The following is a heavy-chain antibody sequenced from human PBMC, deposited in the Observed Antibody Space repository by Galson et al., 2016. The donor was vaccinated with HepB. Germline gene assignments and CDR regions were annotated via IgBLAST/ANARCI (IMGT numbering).Heavy chain of an antibody. V-gene: IGHV3-23*01. CDR3: ANPGTYLLY. CDR1: GFTFSSYA. Sequence: SLRLSCAASGFTFSSYAMSWVRQAPGKGLEWVSGISDNGGCTFYADSVKGRFTISRDNSKNTVYLQMNSLRAEDTAKYYCANPGTYLLYWGQGTLVTVSS. CDR2: ISDNGGCT. D-gene: IGHD2-21*01. J-gene: IGHJ4*02.